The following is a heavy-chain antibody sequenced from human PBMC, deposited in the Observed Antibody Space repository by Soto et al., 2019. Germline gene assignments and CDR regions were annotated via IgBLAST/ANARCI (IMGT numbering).Heavy chain of an antibody. CDR1: GFSFSSFA. CDR2: ISGSADST. CDR3: AKTRGAMIYAISVYGMDV. Sequence: EVQLLESGGGFIHPGGSLRLSCAASGFSFSSFAMNWVRQAPGKGLEWVSIISGSADSTFYADSVKGRFTISRDNSKSTLYLQSNSLRAEDTAVYYGAKTRGAMIYAISVYGMDVWGQGTTVTVSS. J-gene: IGHJ6*02. V-gene: IGHV3-23*01. D-gene: IGHD2-8*01.